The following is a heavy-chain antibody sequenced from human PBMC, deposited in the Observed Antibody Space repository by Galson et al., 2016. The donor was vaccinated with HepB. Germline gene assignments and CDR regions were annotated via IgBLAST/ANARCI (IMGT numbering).Heavy chain of an antibody. CDR3: ARNSGGSYLGWFDP. J-gene: IGHJ5*02. V-gene: IGHV4-4*02. CDR2: IYHSGTT. Sequence: ETLSLPCAVSGGSISSSNWWTWVRQPPGKGLEWIGEIYHSGTTHYNPSLESRVTISVDKSKNQFSLKLNSVTAADTAVYYCARNSGGSYLGWFDPWGQGTLVTVSS. D-gene: IGHD1-26*01. CDR1: GGSISSSNW.